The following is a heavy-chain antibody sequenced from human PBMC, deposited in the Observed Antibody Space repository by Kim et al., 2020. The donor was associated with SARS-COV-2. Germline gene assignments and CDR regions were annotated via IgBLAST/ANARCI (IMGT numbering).Heavy chain of an antibody. CDR2: IYYSAST. CDR1: GCSISSGGYY. Sequence: SETLSLTCTVSGCSISSGGYYWSWIRQHPGKGLEWIGYIYYSASTYYNPSLKIPVTISVDTSKNQFSLTLLSVTAAATAIYYCARALKQQLVLAAFDI. CDR3: ARALKQQLVLAAFDI. V-gene: IGHV4-31*01. J-gene: IGHJ3*02. D-gene: IGHD6-13*01.